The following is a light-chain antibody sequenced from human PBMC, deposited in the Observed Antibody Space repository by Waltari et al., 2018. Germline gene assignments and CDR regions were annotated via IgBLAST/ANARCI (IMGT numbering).Light chain of an antibody. Sequence: EIVLTQSPGTLSLSPGERATLSCRASQNVDRYLAWYQQKPGQAPRLLIYDASNRAPGSPARFSGSGSGTDFTLTISSLEPEDFAIYYCQQRYNWPPFTFGPGTKVDIK. CDR2: DAS. J-gene: IGKJ3*01. V-gene: IGKV3-11*01. CDR1: QNVDRY. CDR3: QQRYNWPPFT.